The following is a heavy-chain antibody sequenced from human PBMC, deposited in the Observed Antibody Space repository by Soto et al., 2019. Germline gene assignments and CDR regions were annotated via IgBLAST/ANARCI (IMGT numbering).Heavy chain of an antibody. CDR3: ARDNSGDIVDYYYYYGMDV. CDR1: GGTFSSYA. D-gene: IGHD2-15*01. Sequence: QVQLVQSGAEVKQPGSSVKVSCKASGGTFSSYAISWVRQAPGQGLEWMGGIIPIFGTANYAQKFQGRVTITADESTSTAYMELSSLRSEDTAVYYCARDNSGDIVDYYYYYGMDVWGQGTTVTVSS. CDR2: IIPIFGTA. J-gene: IGHJ6*02. V-gene: IGHV1-69*01.